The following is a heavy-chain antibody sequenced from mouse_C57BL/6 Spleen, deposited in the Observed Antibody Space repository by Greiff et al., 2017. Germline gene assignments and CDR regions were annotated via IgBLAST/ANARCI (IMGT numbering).Heavy chain of an antibody. Sequence: QVQLQQSGAELAKPGASVKLSCKASGYTFTSYWMPRVKQRPGPGLEWIGYINPSSGYTKYNQKIKDKATLTADKSSSTAYMQLSSLTYEDSAVYYCARSGAVVAYYYAMDYWGQGTSVTVSS. J-gene: IGHJ4*01. CDR1: GYTFTSYW. V-gene: IGHV1-7*01. CDR3: ARSGAVVAYYYAMDY. CDR2: INPSSGYT. D-gene: IGHD1-1*01.